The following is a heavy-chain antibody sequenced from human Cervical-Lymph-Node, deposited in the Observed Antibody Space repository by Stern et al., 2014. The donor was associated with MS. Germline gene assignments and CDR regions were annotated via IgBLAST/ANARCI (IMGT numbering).Heavy chain of an antibody. V-gene: IGHV1-2*02. CDR2: INLNSGVT. Sequence: VQLVESEAEMKEPGASVKVSCKASGDTFGGTYLHWVRQAPGQGLEWMAWINLNSGVTNFAQNFRGRVTLTRDTYINTAYMELDSLTSDDTAVYYCAREGGPTMKNSFDLWGQGTVVTVSS. CDR3: AREGGPTMKNSFDL. J-gene: IGHJ4*02. CDR1: GDTFGGTY. D-gene: IGHD3-22*01.